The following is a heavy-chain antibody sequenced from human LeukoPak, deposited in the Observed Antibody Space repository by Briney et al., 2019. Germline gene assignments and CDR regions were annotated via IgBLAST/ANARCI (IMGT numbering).Heavy chain of an antibody. Sequence: SVKVSCKASGGTFSSYAISWVRQAPGQGLEWMGGIIPIFGTANYAQKFQGRVTITADKSTSTAYMELSSLRSEDTAMYYCARDRVAAAGNYYYGMDVWGKGTTVTVSS. J-gene: IGHJ6*04. CDR2: IIPIFGTA. CDR1: GGTFSSYA. CDR3: ARDRVAAAGNYYYGMDV. D-gene: IGHD6-13*01. V-gene: IGHV1-69*06.